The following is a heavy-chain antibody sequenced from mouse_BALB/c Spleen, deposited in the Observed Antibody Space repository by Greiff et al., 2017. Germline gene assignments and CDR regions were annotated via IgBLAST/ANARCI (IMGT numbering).Heavy chain of an antibody. CDR3: ARRAGDDY. V-gene: IGHV1-7*01. Sequence: QVQLQQSGADLAKPGASVKLSCKASGYTFTSYWMHWVKQRPGQGLEWIGYINPSTGYTEYNQKFKDKATLTADKSSSTAYLQLSSLTSEDSAVCDCARRAGDDYWGQGTTLTVSS. CDR1: GYTFTSYW. D-gene: IGHD3-1*01. J-gene: IGHJ2*01. CDR2: INPSTGYT.